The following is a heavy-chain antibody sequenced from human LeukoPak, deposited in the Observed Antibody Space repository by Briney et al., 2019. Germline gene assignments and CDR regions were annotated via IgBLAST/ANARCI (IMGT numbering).Heavy chain of an antibody. CDR3: ASRKKGMATAGFDY. J-gene: IGHJ4*02. V-gene: IGHV5-51*01. CDR1: GYSFTTYW. CDR2: IYPGDSDT. D-gene: IGHD5-24*01. Sequence: GESLKISCKGSGYSFTTYWIGWVRQTPGKGLELMRIIYPGDSDTRYSPSFQGQVTISAEKSISTAYLQWSSLKASDTALYYCASRKKGMATAGFDYWGQGTLVTVSS.